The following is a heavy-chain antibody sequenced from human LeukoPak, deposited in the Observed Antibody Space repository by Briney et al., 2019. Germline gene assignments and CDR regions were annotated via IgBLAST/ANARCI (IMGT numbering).Heavy chain of an antibody. J-gene: IGHJ6*02. CDR3: ARVGRQSIAARPGGFDYYYYGMDV. D-gene: IGHD6-6*01. V-gene: IGHV1-18*01. Sequence: ASVKVSCKASGYTFTSYGISWVRQAPGQGLEWMGWISAYNGNTNYAQKLQGRVTMTTDTSTSTAYMELRSLRSDDTAVYYCARVGRQSIAARPGGFDYYYYGMDVWGQGTTVTVSS. CDR2: ISAYNGNT. CDR1: GYTFTSYG.